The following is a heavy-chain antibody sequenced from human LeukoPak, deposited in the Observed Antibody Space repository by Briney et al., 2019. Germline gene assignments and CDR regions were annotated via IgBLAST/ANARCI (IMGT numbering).Heavy chain of an antibody. Sequence: PSETLSLTCTVSGGSISSSSYYWGWIRQPPGKGLEWIGCIYYSGSTYYNLSLKSRVIISADTSKNHFSLKLSSVTAADTAVYYCARVREATIAPFFDYWGQGILVTVSS. CDR2: IYYSGST. CDR1: GGSISSSSYY. J-gene: IGHJ4*02. CDR3: ARVREATIAPFFDY. D-gene: IGHD6-13*01. V-gene: IGHV4-39*07.